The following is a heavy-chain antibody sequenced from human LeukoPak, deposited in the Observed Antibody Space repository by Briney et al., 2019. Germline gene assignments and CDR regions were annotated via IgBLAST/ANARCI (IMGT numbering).Heavy chain of an antibody. CDR2: INHSGST. D-gene: IGHD2-8*01. Sequence: PSETLSLTCTVSGGSISSYYWSWIRQPPGKGLEWIGEINHSGSTNYNPSLKSRVTISVDTSKNQFSLKLSSVTAADTAVYYCARGVVMALPFDYWGQGTLVTVSS. J-gene: IGHJ4*02. CDR1: GGSISSYY. V-gene: IGHV4-34*01. CDR3: ARGVVMALPFDY.